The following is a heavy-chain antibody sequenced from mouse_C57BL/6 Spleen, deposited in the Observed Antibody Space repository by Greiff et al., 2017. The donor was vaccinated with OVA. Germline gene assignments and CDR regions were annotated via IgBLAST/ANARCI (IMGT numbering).Heavy chain of an antibody. J-gene: IGHJ3*01. CDR1: GYPFTDYN. CDR3: AREDGSSSFAY. CDR2: INPNNGGT. V-gene: IGHV1-18*01. Sequence: EVQLQQSGPELAKPGASVKIPCKASGYPFTDYNMDWVKQSHGKSLAWIGDINPNNGGTIYNQKFKGKATLTVDKSSSTAYMELRSLTSEDTAVYYCAREDGSSSFAYWGQGTLVTVSA. D-gene: IGHD1-1*01.